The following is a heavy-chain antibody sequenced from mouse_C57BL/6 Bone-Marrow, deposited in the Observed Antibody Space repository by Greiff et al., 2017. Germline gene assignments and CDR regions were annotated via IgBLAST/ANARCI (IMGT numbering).Heavy chain of an antibody. CDR3: ARYGNPFAY. CDR1: GFTFSSYG. Sequence: EVMLVASGGDLVKPGGSLKLSCAASGFTFSSYGMSWVRQTPDKRLEWVATISSGGSYTYYPDSVKGRFTISRDNAKNTLYLQMSSLKSEDTAMYYCARYGNPFAYWGQGTLVTVSA. D-gene: IGHD2-1*01. V-gene: IGHV5-6*01. CDR2: ISSGGSYT. J-gene: IGHJ3*01.